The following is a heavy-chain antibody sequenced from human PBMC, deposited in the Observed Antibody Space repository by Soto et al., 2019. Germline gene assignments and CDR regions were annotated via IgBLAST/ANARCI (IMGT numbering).Heavy chain of an antibody. D-gene: IGHD2-21*01. CDR2: ISYDGSKK. V-gene: IGHV3-30-3*01. J-gene: IGHJ6*04. CDR1: GFSFNSYA. CDR3: AREIRRRLNSLYGYSAMAV. Sequence: PGGSLRLSCAASGFSFNSYAMHWVRQAPGKGLEWVAVISYDGSKKYYVDSVKGRFTISRDNSKNSLSLQMTGLRIEETAVYYCAREIRRRLNSLYGYSAMAVWGNGTTVTVSS.